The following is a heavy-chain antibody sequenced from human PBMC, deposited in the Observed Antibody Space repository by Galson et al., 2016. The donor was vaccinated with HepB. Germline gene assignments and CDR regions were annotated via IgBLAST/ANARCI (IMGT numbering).Heavy chain of an antibody. J-gene: IGHJ4*02. CDR1: RASLNNNY. Sequence: ETLSLTCVVYRASLNNNYWSWVRQPPGKGLEWLGEITHSGDINYNPSLKSRVTMSADTSSSQFSLKMTSVTAADTAMYYCATLERRPSGHYYFDSWGQGTLVTASS. CDR2: ITHSGDI. D-gene: IGHD3-22*01. CDR3: ATLERRPSGHYYFDS. V-gene: IGHV4-34*01.